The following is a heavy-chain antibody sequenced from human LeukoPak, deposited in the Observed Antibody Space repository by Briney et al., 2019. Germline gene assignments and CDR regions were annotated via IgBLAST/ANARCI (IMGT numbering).Heavy chain of an antibody. D-gene: IGHD6-13*01. V-gene: IGHV3-33*08. Sequence: GGSLRLSCAASGFTFSSYGMHWVRQAPGKGLEWVAVIWYDGSNKYYADSVKGRFTISRDNSKNTLYLQVNSLRAEDTAVYYCARESSWYRLPGAFDNWGQGTMVTVSS. CDR1: GFTFSSYG. CDR2: IWYDGSNK. J-gene: IGHJ3*02. CDR3: ARESSWYRLPGAFDN.